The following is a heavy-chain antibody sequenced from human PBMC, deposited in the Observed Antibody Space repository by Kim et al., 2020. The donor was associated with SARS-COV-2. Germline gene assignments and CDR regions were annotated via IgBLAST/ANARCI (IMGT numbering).Heavy chain of an antibody. CDR3: ARGGPPMGPPPYYYDSSGYYHY. D-gene: IGHD3-22*01. J-gene: IGHJ4*02. Sequence: SETLSLTCTVSGGSISSYYWSWIRQPPGKGLEWIGYIYYSGSTNYNPSLKSRVTISVDTSKNQFSLKLSSVTAADTAVYYCARGGPPMGPPPYYYDSSGYYHYWGQGTLVTVSS. CDR1: GGSISSYY. CDR2: IYYSGST. V-gene: IGHV4-59*01.